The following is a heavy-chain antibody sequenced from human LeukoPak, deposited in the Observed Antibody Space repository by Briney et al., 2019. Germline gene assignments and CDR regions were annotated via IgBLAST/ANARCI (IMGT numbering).Heavy chain of an antibody. CDR1: GGSISNYY. J-gene: IGHJ5*02. CDR3: ARGLIFNNWFDP. Sequence: TSETLSLTCTVSGGSISNYYWSWIRQPAGKGLEWIGRVYISGSTNYNPSLRSRVTMSVDTSKNQFSLRLSSVTAADTAVYYCARGLIFNNWFDPWGQGTLVTVSS. D-gene: IGHD3-16*01. V-gene: IGHV4-4*07. CDR2: VYISGST.